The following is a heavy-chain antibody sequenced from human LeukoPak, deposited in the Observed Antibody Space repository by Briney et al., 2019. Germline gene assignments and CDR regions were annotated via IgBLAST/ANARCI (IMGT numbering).Heavy chain of an antibody. CDR2: ISGSGSTK. D-gene: IGHD2-15*01. V-gene: IGHV3-48*03. Sequence: PGGSLRLSCAASGFTFSSHEMNWVRQAPGKGLEWVSYISGSGSTKYYADSVKGRFTISRDNAKNSLYLQMNSLRAEDTAVYYCARGEVADYWGQGTLVTVSS. CDR3: ARGEVADY. J-gene: IGHJ4*02. CDR1: GFTFSSHE.